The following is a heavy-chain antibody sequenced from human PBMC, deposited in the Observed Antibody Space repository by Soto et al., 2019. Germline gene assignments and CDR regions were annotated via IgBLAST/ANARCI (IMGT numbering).Heavy chain of an antibody. Sequence: PGGSLRLSCAASGFTFGSYAMGWVRQAPGKGLEWVSAISGSGGSTYYADSVKGRFTISRDNSKNTLYLQMNSLRAEDTTVYYCAKTPISIAVAPSPPNWGQGTLVTVS. J-gene: IGHJ4*02. D-gene: IGHD6-19*01. CDR3: AKTPISIAVAPSPPN. CDR1: GFTFGSYA. CDR2: ISGSGGST. V-gene: IGHV3-23*01.